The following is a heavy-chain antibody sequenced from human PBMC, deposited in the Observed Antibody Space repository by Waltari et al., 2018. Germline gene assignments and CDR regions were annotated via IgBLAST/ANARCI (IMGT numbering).Heavy chain of an antibody. Sequence: QVQLQESGPGLVKPSETLSLTCTVPGGSITSYSWSWFRQPPGKGLEWIGYIYYTGTTNYSPSLKSRVTMSVDTSKDQFSLKVTSVTAADTAMYYCARHEGGGLNALWGQGTLVTVSS. CDR3: ARHEGGGLNAL. CDR1: GGSITSYS. V-gene: IGHV4-59*08. D-gene: IGHD3-16*01. CDR2: IYYTGTT. J-gene: IGHJ4*02.